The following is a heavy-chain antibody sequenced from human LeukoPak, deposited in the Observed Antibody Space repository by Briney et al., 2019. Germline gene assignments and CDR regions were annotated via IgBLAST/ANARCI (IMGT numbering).Heavy chain of an antibody. CDR1: GYTFTGYY. J-gene: IGHJ4*02. CDR3: ARDRDYYGSGSLDY. D-gene: IGHD3-10*01. Sequence: ASVKVACKASGYTFTGYYMHCVRQPPGQGLEWMGWINPNSGGTNYAQKFQGWVTMTRDTSISTAYMELSRQRSDDTAVYYCARDRDYYGSGSLDYWGQGTLVTVSS. CDR2: INPNSGGT. V-gene: IGHV1-2*04.